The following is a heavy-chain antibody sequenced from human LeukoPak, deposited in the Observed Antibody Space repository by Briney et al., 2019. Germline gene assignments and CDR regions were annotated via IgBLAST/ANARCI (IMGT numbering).Heavy chain of an antibody. D-gene: IGHD3-3*01. J-gene: IGHJ4*02. CDR2: FDPEDGET. Sequence: ASVKVSCKVSGYTLTELSMHWVRQAPGKGLEWMGGFDPEDGETIYAQKFQGRVTMTTDTSTSTAYMELRSLRSDDTAVYYCARDPTGRITIFGVVIELDGGSDYWGQGTLVTVSS. CDR1: GYTLTELS. V-gene: IGHV1-24*01. CDR3: ARDPTGRITIFGVVIELDGGSDY.